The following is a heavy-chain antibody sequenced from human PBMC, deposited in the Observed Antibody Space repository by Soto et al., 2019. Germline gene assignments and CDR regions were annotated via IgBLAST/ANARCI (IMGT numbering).Heavy chain of an antibody. V-gene: IGHV1-18*01. CDR1: GYTFTNYG. CDR2: ISAYNGDT. D-gene: IGHD6-6*01. J-gene: IGHJ6*03. Sequence: QVQLLQSGAEVKKPGASVKVSCKASGYTFTNYGITWVRQAPGQGLEWMGWISAYNGDTHYTQRLQGRVTMTTDTSTSTAYMELRGLRYDDTAVYYCARARQLVGYFYYYMDVWGKGTTVTVSS. CDR3: ARARQLVGYFYYYMDV.